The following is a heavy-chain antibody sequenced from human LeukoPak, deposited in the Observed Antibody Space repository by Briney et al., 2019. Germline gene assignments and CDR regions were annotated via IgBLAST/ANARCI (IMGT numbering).Heavy chain of an antibody. V-gene: IGHV4-30-2*01. CDR2: IYHSGST. CDR3: ASYYDSSGYFLG. J-gene: IGHJ4*02. CDR1: GGSISSGNDY. Sequence: SETLSLTCTVSGGSISSGNDYWSWIRQPPGKGLEWIGYIYHSGSTYYNPSLKSRVTISVDRSKNQFSLKLSSVTAADTAVYYCASYYDSSGYFLGWGQGTLVTVSS. D-gene: IGHD3-22*01.